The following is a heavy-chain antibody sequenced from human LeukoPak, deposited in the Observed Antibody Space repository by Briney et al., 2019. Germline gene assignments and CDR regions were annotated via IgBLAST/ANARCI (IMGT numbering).Heavy chain of an antibody. V-gene: IGHV1-8*01. J-gene: IGHJ6*02. CDR3: ARGRRFTMVRGLKKNPYGMDV. D-gene: IGHD3-10*01. Sequence: GASVKVSCKASGYTFTSYDINWVRQATGQGLELMGLMNPNSGNTGYAQKFQGRVTMTRNTSISTAYMELSSLRSEGTAVYYCARGRRFTMVRGLKKNPYGMDVWGQGTTVTVSS. CDR1: GYTFTSYD. CDR2: MNPNSGNT.